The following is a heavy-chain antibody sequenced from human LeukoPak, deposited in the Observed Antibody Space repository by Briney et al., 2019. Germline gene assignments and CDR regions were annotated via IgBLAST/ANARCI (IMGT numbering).Heavy chain of an antibody. CDR2: IYYSGST. V-gene: IGHV4-59*12. D-gene: IGHD1-14*01. Sequence: PSETLSLTCTVSGYSISSYYWSWIRQPPGKGLEWIGYIYYSGSTNYNPSLKSRVTISVDTSKNQFSLKLSSVTAADTAVYYCARAPEYGLYYFDYWGQGTLVTVSS. CDR1: GYSISSYY. J-gene: IGHJ4*02. CDR3: ARAPEYGLYYFDY.